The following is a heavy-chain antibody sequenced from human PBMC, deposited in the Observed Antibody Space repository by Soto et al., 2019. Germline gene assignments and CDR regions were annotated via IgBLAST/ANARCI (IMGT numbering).Heavy chain of an antibody. D-gene: IGHD2-2*01. V-gene: IGHV1-8*01. J-gene: IGHJ4*02. CDR2: MNPNSGNT. CDR3: ARGFCSSTSCHFDY. CDR1: GYTFISYD. Sequence: QVKLVQSGAEVKKPGASVKVSCKASGYTFISYDINWVRQATGQGLEWMGWMNPNSGNTGYAQKFQGRVTMTRNTSISTAYMERSSLRSEDTAVYYCARGFCSSTSCHFDYWGQGTLVTVSS.